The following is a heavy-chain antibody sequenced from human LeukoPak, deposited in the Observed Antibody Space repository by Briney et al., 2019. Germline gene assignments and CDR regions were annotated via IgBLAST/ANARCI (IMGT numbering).Heavy chain of an antibody. CDR2: IYFSGTT. CDR1: GDSINAYY. J-gene: IGHJ4*02. V-gene: IGHV4-59*08. CDR3: VRGSTLRHYQY. Sequence: SETLSLTCTVSGDSINAYYWGWIRQPPGKGLEWIGYIYFSGTTKYNPSLESRVTISVDTSKNQFSLKLSSVTAADTAVYYCVRGSTLRHYQYWGQGTLVTVSS. D-gene: IGHD3-16*01.